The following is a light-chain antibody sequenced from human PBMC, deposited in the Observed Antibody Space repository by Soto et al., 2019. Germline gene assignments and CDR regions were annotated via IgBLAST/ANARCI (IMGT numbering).Light chain of an antibody. Sequence: EIVMTQSPATLSVSPGGRATLSCMASQSVSDNFAWYQQKPGQPPRLLIYGASTRATSIPARFSGSGSGTEFTLTISSLQSEDFAVYYCQQYDTWPPMYTFGQGTNLEIK. J-gene: IGKJ2*01. CDR1: QSVSDN. CDR2: GAS. V-gene: IGKV3-15*01. CDR3: QQYDTWPPMYT.